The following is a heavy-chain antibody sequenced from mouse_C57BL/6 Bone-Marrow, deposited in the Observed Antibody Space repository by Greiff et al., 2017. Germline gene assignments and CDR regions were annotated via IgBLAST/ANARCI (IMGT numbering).Heavy chain of an antibody. J-gene: IGHJ3*01. CDR3: ARSPIYYDYLFAY. CDR2: INPYNGGT. V-gene: IGHV1-19*01. D-gene: IGHD2-4*01. CDR1: GYTFTDYY. Sequence: EVKLVESGPVLVKPGASVKMSCKASGYTFTDYYMNWVKQSHGKSLEWIGVINPYNGGTSYNQKFKGKATLTVDKSSSTAYMELNSLTSEDSAVYYCARSPIYYDYLFAYWGQGTLVTVSA.